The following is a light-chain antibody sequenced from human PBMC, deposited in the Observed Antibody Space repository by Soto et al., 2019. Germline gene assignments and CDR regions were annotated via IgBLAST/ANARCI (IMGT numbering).Light chain of an antibody. J-gene: IGLJ3*02. V-gene: IGLV7-46*01. CDR3: LLSYSGTSWV. CDR1: TGAVTSSHY. Sequence: QAVVTQEPSLTVSPGGTVTLTCGSTTGAVTSSHYPYWFQQKPGQAPRTLIYDTSNKHSWTPARFSGSLLGGKVALTLAGAQTDDEADYYCLLSYSGTSWVFGGGTKLIVL. CDR2: DTS.